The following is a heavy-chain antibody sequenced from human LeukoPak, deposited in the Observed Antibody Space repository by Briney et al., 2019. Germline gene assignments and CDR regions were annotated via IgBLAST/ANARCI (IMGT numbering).Heavy chain of an antibody. CDR1: GFTFSSYS. V-gene: IGHV3-21*04. CDR3: AKDFSFYYDSSGHYPGGGYFDY. D-gene: IGHD3-22*01. Sequence: GGSLRLSCAASGFTFSSYSMNWVRQAPGKGLEWVSSISSSSSYIYYADSVKGRFTISRDNSKNTLYLQMNSLRAEDTAVYYCAKDFSFYYDSSGHYPGGGYFDYWGQGTLVTVSS. J-gene: IGHJ4*02. CDR2: ISSSSSYI.